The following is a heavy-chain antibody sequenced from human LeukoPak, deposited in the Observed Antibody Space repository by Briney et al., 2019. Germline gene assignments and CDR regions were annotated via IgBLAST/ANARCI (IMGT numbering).Heavy chain of an antibody. D-gene: IGHD6-13*01. CDR3: VKGYSSSWYDAFDI. Sequence: PGGSLRLSCSASGFTFSSYAMHWVRQAPGKGLEYVSAISSNGGSTYYADSVKGRFTISRDNSKNTLYLQMSSLRAEDTAVYHCVKGYSSSWYDAFDIWGQGTMVTVSS. CDR2: ISSNGGST. J-gene: IGHJ3*02. V-gene: IGHV3-64D*06. CDR1: GFTFSSYA.